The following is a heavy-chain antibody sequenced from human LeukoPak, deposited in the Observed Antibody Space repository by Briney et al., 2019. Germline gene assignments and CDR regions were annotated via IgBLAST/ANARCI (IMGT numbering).Heavy chain of an antibody. CDR2: ISGSGGST. J-gene: IGHJ4*02. CDR3: AKDKAAGTWGYFDY. V-gene: IGHV3-23*01. CDR1: GSTFNSYA. Sequence: GGSLRLSCAASGSTFNSYAMSWVRQAPGKGLEWVSAISGSGGSTYYADSVKGRFTISRDNSKNTLYLQMNSLRAEDTAIYYCAKDKAAGTWGYFDYWGQGTLVTVSS. D-gene: IGHD6-13*01.